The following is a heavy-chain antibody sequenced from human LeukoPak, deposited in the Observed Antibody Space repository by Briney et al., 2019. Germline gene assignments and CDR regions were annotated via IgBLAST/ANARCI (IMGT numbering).Heavy chain of an antibody. CDR3: TKRHGPTSGSYDYFDP. Sequence: PSETLCLTCTVSGGSISGNYWSWIRQPPGKGLEWIAYIHSSGYTNYNPSLKSRVTISVDTSNNPTSLKVTSLTAADTAMYYCTKRHGPTSGSYDYFDPWGQGALVTVSS. J-gene: IGHJ5*02. D-gene: IGHD1-26*01. V-gene: IGHV4-4*09. CDR1: GGSISGNY. CDR2: IHSSGYT.